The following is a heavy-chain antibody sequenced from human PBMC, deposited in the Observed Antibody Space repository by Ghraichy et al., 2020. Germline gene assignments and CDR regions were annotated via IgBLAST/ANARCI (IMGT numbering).Heavy chain of an antibody. D-gene: IGHD3-22*01. J-gene: IGHJ4*02. V-gene: IGHV3-48*02. CDR2: ISSSSSTI. Sequence: GESLNISCAASGFTFSSYSMNWVRQAPGKGLEWVSYISSSSSTIYYADSVKGRFTISRDNAKNSLYLQMNSLRDEDTAVYYCARGLKGDSSGYYNYWGQGTLVTVSS. CDR1: GFTFSSYS. CDR3: ARGLKGDSSGYYNY.